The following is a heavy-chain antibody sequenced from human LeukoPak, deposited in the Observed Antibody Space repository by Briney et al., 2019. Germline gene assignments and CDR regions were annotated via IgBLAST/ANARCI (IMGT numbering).Heavy chain of an antibody. D-gene: IGHD4-17*01. J-gene: IGHJ4*02. CDR1: GGSISNDY. Sequence: SETLSLTCTVSGGSISNDYWSWIRQPPGKGLEWIGEINHSGSTNYNPSLKSRVTISVDTSKNQFSLKLSSVTAADTAVYYCASTSDYGESDYWGQGTLVTVSS. CDR2: INHSGST. V-gene: IGHV4-34*01. CDR3: ASTSDYGESDY.